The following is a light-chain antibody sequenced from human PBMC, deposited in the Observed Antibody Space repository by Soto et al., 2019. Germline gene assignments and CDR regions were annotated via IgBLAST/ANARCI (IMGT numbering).Light chain of an antibody. CDR1: QSVSSSY. CDR3: QQYGSSSWK. V-gene: IGKV3-20*01. J-gene: IGKJ1*01. CDR2: GAS. Sequence: EIVLTQSPGTLSLSPGERATLSCRASQSVSSSYLAWYQQKPSQAPRLLIYGASSRATGIPDRFSGSGSGTDFTLTISRLEPEDFAVYYCQQYGSSSWKFGQGTKVEIK.